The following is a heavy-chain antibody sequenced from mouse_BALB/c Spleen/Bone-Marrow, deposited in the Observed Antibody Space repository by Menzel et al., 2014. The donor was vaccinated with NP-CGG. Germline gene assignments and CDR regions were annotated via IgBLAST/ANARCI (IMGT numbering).Heavy chain of an antibody. CDR1: GFDFSRYW. CDR3: AGQGYYGKGDY. V-gene: IGHV4-1*02. J-gene: IGHJ2*01. D-gene: IGHD2-1*01. CDR2: INPDSSTI. Sequence: VQLKESGGGLVQPGGSLKLSCAASGFDFSRYWMSWVRQAPGKGLEWIGGINPDSSTINYTPSLKDKFIISRDNAKNTLYLQMSKVRSEDTALYYCAGQGYYGKGDYWGQGTTLTVSS.